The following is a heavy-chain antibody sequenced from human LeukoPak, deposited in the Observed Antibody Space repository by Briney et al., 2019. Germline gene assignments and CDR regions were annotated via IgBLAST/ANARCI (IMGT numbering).Heavy chain of an antibody. Sequence: ASVKVSCKASGYIFINYYIHWVRQAPGQGLEWMGWINTNTGNPTYAQGFTGRFVFSLDTSVNTAYLQISSLKAEDTAVYYCAREHEVAVAGLVDYWGQGTLVTVSS. J-gene: IGHJ4*02. CDR3: AREHEVAVAGLVDY. V-gene: IGHV7-4-1*02. D-gene: IGHD6-19*01. CDR2: INTNTGNP. CDR1: GYIFINYY.